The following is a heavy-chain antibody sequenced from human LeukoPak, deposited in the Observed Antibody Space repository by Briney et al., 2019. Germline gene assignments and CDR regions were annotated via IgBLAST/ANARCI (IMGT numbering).Heavy chain of an antibody. V-gene: IGHV4-4*07. Sequence: SETLSLTCTVSGASISTYFWSWIRQPAGKGPEWIGRIYTSGSTSYNPSLKSRLTLSADTSKNQFSLKLRSVTAADTAVYYCARDRVDSSGYYYYYGMDVWGQGTTVTVSS. CDR2: IYTSGST. D-gene: IGHD3-22*01. J-gene: IGHJ6*02. CDR1: GASISTYF. CDR3: ARDRVDSSGYYYYYGMDV.